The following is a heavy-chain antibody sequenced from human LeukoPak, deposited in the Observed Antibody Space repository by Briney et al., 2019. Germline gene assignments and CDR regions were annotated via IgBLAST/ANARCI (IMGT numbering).Heavy chain of an antibody. V-gene: IGHV4-34*01. D-gene: IGHD5-18*01. CDR2: INHSGTT. CDR3: ARVDTAMSAFDP. J-gene: IGHJ5*02. Sequence: PSETLSLTCAVYGGXFSDYYCSWIRQPPGKGLEWIGQINHSGTTNYNPSLKSRVTISVDTSRNQFSLKLSSVTAADTAVYYCARVDTAMSAFDPWGQGTLVTVSS. CDR1: GGXFSDYY.